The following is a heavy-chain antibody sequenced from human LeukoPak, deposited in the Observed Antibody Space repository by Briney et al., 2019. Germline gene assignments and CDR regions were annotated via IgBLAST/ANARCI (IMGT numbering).Heavy chain of an antibody. CDR1: GFTFSSYG. CDR3: AKDLGLSGGSWVWAFDI. Sequence: GGSLRLSCAASGFTFSSYGMHWVRQAPGKGLEWVAVISYDGSNKYYADSVKGRFTISRDNSKNTLYLQMNSLRAEDTAVYYCAKDLGLSGGSWVWAFDIWGQGTMVTVSS. D-gene: IGHD4-23*01. J-gene: IGHJ3*02. V-gene: IGHV3-30*18. CDR2: ISYDGSNK.